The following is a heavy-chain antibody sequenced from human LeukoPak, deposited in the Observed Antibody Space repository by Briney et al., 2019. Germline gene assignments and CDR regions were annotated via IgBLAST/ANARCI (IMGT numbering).Heavy chain of an antibody. V-gene: IGHV1-46*01. J-gene: IGHJ5*02. CDR1: GYTFTTYY. D-gene: IGHD3-22*01. CDR2: INPSGTST. Sequence: ASVKVSCTASGYTFTTYYLHWVRQAPGQGLEWMGIINPSGTSTTYAQKFQGRVTMTMDTSTSTVYMELSSLRSEDTAMYYCARGPPGRVYDSSKKGLFDPWGQGDLATVSS. CDR3: ARGPPGRVYDSSKKGLFDP.